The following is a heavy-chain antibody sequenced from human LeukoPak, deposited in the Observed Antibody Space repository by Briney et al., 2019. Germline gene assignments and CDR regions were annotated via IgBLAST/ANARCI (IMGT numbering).Heavy chain of an antibody. CDR3: ARTYYYDIPLDY. Sequence: PGGSLRLSCVGSGFIFNSAWVGWVRQVPGKGLEWVSVIYSGGSTYYADSVKGRFTISRDNSKNTLYLQMNSLRAEDTAVYYCARTYYYDIPLDYWGQGTLVTVSS. D-gene: IGHD3-22*01. CDR1: GFIFNSAW. V-gene: IGHV3-53*01. CDR2: IYSGGST. J-gene: IGHJ4*02.